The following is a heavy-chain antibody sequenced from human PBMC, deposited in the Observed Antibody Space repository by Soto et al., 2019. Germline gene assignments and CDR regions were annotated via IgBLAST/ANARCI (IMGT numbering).Heavy chain of an antibody. D-gene: IGHD2-15*01. J-gene: IGHJ6*02. CDR1: GGSISSGDYY. V-gene: IGHV4-30-4*01. CDR2: IYYSGST. Sequence: SETLSLTCTVSGGSISSGDYYWSWIRQPPGKGLEWIGYIYYSGSTYYNPSLKSRVTISVDTSKNQFSLKLSSVTAADTAVYYCARDSCYASTPYYYYGMDGWGQGNTVTVSS. CDR3: ARDSCYASTPYYYYGMDG.